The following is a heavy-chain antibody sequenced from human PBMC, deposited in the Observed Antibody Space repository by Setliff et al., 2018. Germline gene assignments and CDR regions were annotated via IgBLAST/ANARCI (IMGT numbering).Heavy chain of an antibody. V-gene: IGHV4-39*02. Sequence: PSETLSLTCTVSGGSISEPNYYWSWIRQPVGKGLEWIGRVYNTGTTNYNPSLKSRVTISISADTSNKSFSLNLFSVTAADTAVYYCVGRDFSGGDSWGHGTLVTVSS. CDR2: VYNTGTT. J-gene: IGHJ5*01. CDR3: VGRDFSGGDS. D-gene: IGHD6-25*01. CDR1: GGSISEPNYY.